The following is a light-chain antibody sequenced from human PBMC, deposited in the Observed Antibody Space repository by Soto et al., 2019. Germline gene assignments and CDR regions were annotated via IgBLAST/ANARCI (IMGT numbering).Light chain of an antibody. CDR1: LSVRTN. CDR2: GAS. V-gene: IGKV3-15*01. J-gene: IGKJ1*01. Sequence: MTQSPATVSVSPGEGATLSCRASLSVRTNLAWYQQRPGQAPRLLIYGASFRATGVPVRFSGSGSGTEFTLTISSLQSEDFAVYYCQQYDYLWAFCQGTKVEI. CDR3: QQYDYLWA.